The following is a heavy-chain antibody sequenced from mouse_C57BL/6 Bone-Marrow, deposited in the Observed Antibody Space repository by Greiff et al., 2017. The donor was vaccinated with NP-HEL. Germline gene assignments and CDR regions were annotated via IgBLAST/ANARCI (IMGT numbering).Heavy chain of an antibody. CDR1: GYTFTSYW. Sequence: VQLQQSGAELAKPGASVKLSCKASGYTFTSYWMHWVKQRPGQGLELIGYINPSSGYTKYNQKFKDKATLTADKSSSTAYMQLSSLTYEDSAVYYCARFLYGNYGAMDYWGQGTSVTVSS. D-gene: IGHD2-1*01. CDR3: ARFLYGNYGAMDY. CDR2: INPSSGYT. J-gene: IGHJ4*01. V-gene: IGHV1-7*01.